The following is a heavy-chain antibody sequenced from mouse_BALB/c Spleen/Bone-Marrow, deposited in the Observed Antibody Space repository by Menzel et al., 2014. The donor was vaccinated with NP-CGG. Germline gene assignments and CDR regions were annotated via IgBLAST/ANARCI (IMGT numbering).Heavy chain of an antibody. V-gene: IGHV4-1*02. Sequence: EVMLVESGGGLVQPGGSLKLSCAASGFDFSRYWMSWVRQAPGKGLEWIGEINPDSSTINYTPSLKDRFIISRDNAKNTLYLQMRKVRSEDTALYYCARQGYYGYSDYWGQGTTLTVSS. CDR2: INPDSSTI. J-gene: IGHJ2*01. CDR3: ARQGYYGYSDY. D-gene: IGHD1-2*01. CDR1: GFDFSRYW.